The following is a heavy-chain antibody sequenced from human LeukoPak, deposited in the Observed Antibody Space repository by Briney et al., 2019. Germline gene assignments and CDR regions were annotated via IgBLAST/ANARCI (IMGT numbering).Heavy chain of an antibody. V-gene: IGHV3-21*01. D-gene: IGHD6-6*01. CDR2: ISSSSSYI. CDR3: ARMPSGIAARPGYYYMDV. Sequence: GGPLRLSCAASGCTFSSYSMNWVRQAPGKGLEWVSSISSSSSYIYYADSVKGRFTISRDNAKNSLYLQMNSLRAEDTAVYYCARMPSGIAARPGYYYMDVWGKGTTVTVSS. J-gene: IGHJ6*03. CDR1: GCTFSSYS.